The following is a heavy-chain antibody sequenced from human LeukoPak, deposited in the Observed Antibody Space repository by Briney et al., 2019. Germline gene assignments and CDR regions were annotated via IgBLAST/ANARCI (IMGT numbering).Heavy chain of an antibody. D-gene: IGHD3-10*01. J-gene: IGHJ5*02. Sequence: SETLSLTCTVSGGSISSSSYYWGWIRQPPGKGLEWIGSIFYSGSTHYNPSLKSRVTISVDTSKKHFSLKLSSVTAADTAVYYCARDRSSMVRGVQNWFDPWGQGTLVTVSS. V-gene: IGHV4-39*02. CDR2: IFYSGST. CDR1: GGSISSSSYY. CDR3: ARDRSSMVRGVQNWFDP.